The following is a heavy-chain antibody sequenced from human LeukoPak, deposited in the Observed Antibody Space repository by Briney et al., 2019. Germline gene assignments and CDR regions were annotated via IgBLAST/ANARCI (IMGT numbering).Heavy chain of an antibody. V-gene: IGHV4-39*01. Sequence: SETLSLTCTVSGGSISSSSYWWRWVRKPPAKGLEWIESISYSGSTHYNPSLKSRVTISVDTSKNQFSLKLSSVAAADTAVYYCARPYTTSTYYFDYWGQGTLVTVSS. D-gene: IGHD2-2*02. CDR2: ISYSGST. CDR1: GGSISSSSYW. J-gene: IGHJ4*02. CDR3: ARPYTTSTYYFDY.